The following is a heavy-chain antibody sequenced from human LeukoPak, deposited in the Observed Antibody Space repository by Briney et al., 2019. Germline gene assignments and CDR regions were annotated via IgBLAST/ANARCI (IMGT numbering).Heavy chain of an antibody. Sequence: GASVKVSCKVSGYTLTELSMHWVRQAPGKGLEWMGGFDPEDGETIYAQKFQGRVTMTEDTSTDTAYMELSSLRSEDTAVYYCATDRGAPSGSYFPSGAFDIWGQGTMVTVSS. J-gene: IGHJ3*02. CDR2: FDPEDGET. D-gene: IGHD1-26*01. V-gene: IGHV1-24*01. CDR3: ATDRGAPSGSYFPSGAFDI. CDR1: GYTLTELS.